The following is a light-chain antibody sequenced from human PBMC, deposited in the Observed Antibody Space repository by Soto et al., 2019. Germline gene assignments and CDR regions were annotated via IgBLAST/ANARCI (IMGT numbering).Light chain of an antibody. Sequence: QSVPTQPASVSGYPGQSISISCTGTSSDVGGYNYVSWYQQHPGKAPKLIIYEISNRPSGVSNRFSGSKSGYTASLTISGLQAEDEADYYCNSYTSSGTLLFGTGTKLTVL. CDR2: EIS. CDR1: SSDVGGYNY. CDR3: NSYTSSGTLL. V-gene: IGLV2-14*01. J-gene: IGLJ1*01.